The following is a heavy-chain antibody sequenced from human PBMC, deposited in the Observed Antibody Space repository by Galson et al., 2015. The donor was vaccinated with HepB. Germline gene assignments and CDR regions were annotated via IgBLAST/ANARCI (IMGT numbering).Heavy chain of an antibody. Sequence: SLRLSCAASGFTFTSYDMNWVRQAPGKGLEWVSSISSKSSYIYYADSVKGRFTISRDNAKNSLYLQMNSLRAEDTAVYYCARADDDYWYFDLWGRGTLVTVSA. CDR2: ISSKSSYI. J-gene: IGHJ2*01. D-gene: IGHD3-16*01. V-gene: IGHV3-21*01. CDR1: GFTFTSYD. CDR3: ARADDDYWYFDL.